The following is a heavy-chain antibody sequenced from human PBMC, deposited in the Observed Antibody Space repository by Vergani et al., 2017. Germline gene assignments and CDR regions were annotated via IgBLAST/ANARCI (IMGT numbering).Heavy chain of an antibody. CDR1: GGTFSSYT. CDR3: ARDPMVREAPGGRFEY. D-gene: IGHD3-10*01. CDR2: IIPILGIA. Sequence: QVQLVQSGAEVKKPGSSVKVSCKASGGTFSSYTISWVRQAPGQGLEWMGRIIPILGIANYAQKFQGRVTITADKSTSTAYMELSSLRSEDTAVYYCARDPMVREAPGGRFEYWGQGTLVTVSS. J-gene: IGHJ4*02. V-gene: IGHV1-69*08.